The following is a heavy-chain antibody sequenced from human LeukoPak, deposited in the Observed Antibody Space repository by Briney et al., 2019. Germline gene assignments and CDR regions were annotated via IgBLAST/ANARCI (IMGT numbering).Heavy chain of an antibody. D-gene: IGHD3-22*01. CDR1: GFSFSTYG. V-gene: IGHV3-23*01. CDR2: VSGSGGSS. Sequence: GGSLRLSCAASGFSFSTYGMSWVRQAPGKGLEWVPSVSGSGGSSYYGDSVKGRFTISRDNSKNTLYLQMNSLRVEDTAEYYCAKDHHYDSSDYGRYYYYGMDVWGQGTTVTVSS. CDR3: AKDHHYDSSDYGRYYYYGMDV. J-gene: IGHJ6*02.